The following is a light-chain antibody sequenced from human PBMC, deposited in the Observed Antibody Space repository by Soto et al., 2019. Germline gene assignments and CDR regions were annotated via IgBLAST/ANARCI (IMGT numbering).Light chain of an antibody. J-gene: IGKJ4*01. CDR3: QQLYSYPLT. CDR2: AAS. V-gene: IGKV1-9*01. Sequence: IQVTQSPSSLSASVGDRFTITCRASQGITSYLAWYQQKPGKAPKLLIYAASALQTGVSSRFSGSGYGTDFALTISNLQPEDFATYFCQQLYSYPLTFGGGTTVEF. CDR1: QGITSY.